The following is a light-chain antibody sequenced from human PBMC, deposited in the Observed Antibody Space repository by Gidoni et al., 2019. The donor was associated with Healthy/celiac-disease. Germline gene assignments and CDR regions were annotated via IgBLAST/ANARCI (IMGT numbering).Light chain of an antibody. CDR3: QQRSNWPPVT. Sequence: EIVLTQSPATLSLSPGERATLSCRASQSVSSYLAWYQQKPGQAPRLLIYDASSRATGVPARFSGSGSGTDFTLTISSLEPEDFAVYYCQQRSNWPPVTFGPGTKVEIK. CDR1: QSVSSY. V-gene: IGKV3-11*01. CDR2: DAS. J-gene: IGKJ3*01.